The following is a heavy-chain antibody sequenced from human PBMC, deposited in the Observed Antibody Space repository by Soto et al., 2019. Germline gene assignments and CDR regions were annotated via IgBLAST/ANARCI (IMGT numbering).Heavy chain of an antibody. V-gene: IGHV4-59*01. CDR2: VHHSGST. Sequence: QVQLQESGPGLLKPSETLSLTCTVSGGSMITYYWSWIRQSPGKGLEWIGYVHHSGSTLYNPSLRNRATVSLDRSNNQFFLKLTSVSAADTAFFYCASGVRDGSDWHGDYWGQGILVTVSS. D-gene: IGHD6-19*01. CDR3: ASGVRDGSDWHGDY. J-gene: IGHJ4*02. CDR1: GGSMITYY.